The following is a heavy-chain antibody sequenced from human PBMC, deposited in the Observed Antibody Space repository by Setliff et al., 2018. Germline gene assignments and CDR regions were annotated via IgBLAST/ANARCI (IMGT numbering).Heavy chain of an antibody. D-gene: IGHD3-3*01. CDR2: IIPIFGTA. V-gene: IGHV1-69*06. CDR1: GYNFTSYY. CDR3: ARGRHPPWSGYPYYYMDV. Sequence: SVKVSCKASGYNFTSYYMHWVRQAPGQGLEWMGRIIPIFGTANYAQKFQGRVTITADKSTSTAYMELSSLRSEDTAVYYCARGRHPPWSGYPYYYMDVWGKGTTVTVSS. J-gene: IGHJ6*03.